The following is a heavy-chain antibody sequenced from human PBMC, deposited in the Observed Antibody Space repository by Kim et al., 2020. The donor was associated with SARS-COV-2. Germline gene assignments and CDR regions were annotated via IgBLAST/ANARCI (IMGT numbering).Heavy chain of an antibody. Sequence: AQKFQGRVTRTRDTSVSTAYMELSRLGSDDTAVYYCARDRGYSSGWTFDYWGQGTLVTVSS. V-gene: IGHV1-2*02. J-gene: IGHJ4*02. D-gene: IGHD6-19*01. CDR3: ARDRGYSSGWTFDY.